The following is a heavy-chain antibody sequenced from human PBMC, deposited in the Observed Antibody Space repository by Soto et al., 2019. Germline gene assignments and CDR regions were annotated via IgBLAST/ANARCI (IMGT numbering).Heavy chain of an antibody. CDR3: ARDINSFRFDP. CDR1: GGSISSYY. Sequence: SETLSLTCTVSGGSISSYYWSWIRQPPGKGLEWIGYIYYSGSTNYNPSLKSRVTISVDTSKNQFSLKLSSVTAADTAVYYCARDINSFRFDPWGQGTLVTVSS. J-gene: IGHJ5*02. D-gene: IGHD1-20*01. V-gene: IGHV4-59*01. CDR2: IYYSGST.